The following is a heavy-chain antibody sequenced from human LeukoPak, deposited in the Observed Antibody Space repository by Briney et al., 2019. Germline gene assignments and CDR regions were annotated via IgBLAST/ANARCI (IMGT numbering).Heavy chain of an antibody. D-gene: IGHD3-9*01. CDR2: IYYSGST. V-gene: IGHV4-59*08. CDR3: ARFPYDVLTGYYSGRFDP. Sequence: SETLSLTCNVSGASITSNYWSWIRQPPGKGLEWIGYIYYSGSTNYNPSLTSRVTISADTSKNQFSLKLSSVTAADTAVYYCARFPYDVLTGYYSGRFDPWGQGILVTVSS. CDR1: GASITSNY. J-gene: IGHJ5*02.